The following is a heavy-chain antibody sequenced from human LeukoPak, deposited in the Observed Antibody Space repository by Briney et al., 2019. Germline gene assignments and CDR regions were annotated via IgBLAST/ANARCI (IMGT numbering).Heavy chain of an antibody. V-gene: IGHV1-2*02. Sequence: AASAKVSCKASGYTFTGYYMHWVRQAPGQGLEWMGWIKPNSGGTNYAQKFQGRVTMTRDTSISTAYMELSRLRSDDTAVYYCARVLDYDFWSGYYHYYYYMDVWGKGTTVTVSS. CDR2: IKPNSGGT. CDR3: ARVLDYDFWSGYYHYYYYMDV. J-gene: IGHJ6*03. CDR1: GYTFTGYY. D-gene: IGHD3-3*01.